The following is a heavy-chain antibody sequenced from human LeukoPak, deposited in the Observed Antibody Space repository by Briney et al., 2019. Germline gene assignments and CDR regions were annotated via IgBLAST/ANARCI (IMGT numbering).Heavy chain of an antibody. J-gene: IGHJ4*02. Sequence: PSETLSLTCTVSGGSISSSSYYWGWIRQPPGKGLEWIGSIYYSGSTYYNPSLKSRVTISVDTSKNQFSLKLSSVTAADTAVYYCARVGDRGAVKDWGQGTLVTVSS. D-gene: IGHD3-16*01. V-gene: IGHV4-39*07. CDR3: ARVGDRGAVKD. CDR2: IYYSGST. CDR1: GGSISSSSYY.